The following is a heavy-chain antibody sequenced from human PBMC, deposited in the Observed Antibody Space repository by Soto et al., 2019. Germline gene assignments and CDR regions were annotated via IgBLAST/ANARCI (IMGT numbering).Heavy chain of an antibody. CDR1: GYTFTSYD. CDR2: MNPNSGNT. CDR3: ARGFYYYDSSGYYLVRAFDI. J-gene: IGHJ3*02. V-gene: IGHV1-8*01. Sequence: ASVKVSCKASGYTFTSYDINWVRQATGQGLERMGWMNPNSGNTGYAQKFQGRVTMTRNTSISTAYMELSSLRSEDTAVYYCARGFYYYDSSGYYLVRAFDIWGQGTMVTVSS. D-gene: IGHD3-22*01.